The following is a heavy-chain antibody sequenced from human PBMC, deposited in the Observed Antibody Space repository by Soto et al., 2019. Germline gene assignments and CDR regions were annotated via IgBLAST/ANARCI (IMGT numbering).Heavy chain of an antibody. Sequence: ASVKVSCKASGYTFTGYYMHWVRQAPGQGFEWMGRISPKSGGTNYAQKFQGRVTMTWDTSLNTAYMELSSLISEDTAVYYCARLTAYISDWYYFDLWGQGTLVTVSS. CDR3: ARLTAYISDWYYFDL. CDR1: GYTFTGYY. D-gene: IGHD6-19*01. V-gene: IGHV1-2*02. J-gene: IGHJ4*02. CDR2: ISPKSGGT.